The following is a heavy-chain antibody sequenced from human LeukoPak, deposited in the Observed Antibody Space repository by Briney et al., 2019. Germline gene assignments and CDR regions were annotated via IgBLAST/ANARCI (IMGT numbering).Heavy chain of an antibody. CDR2: IIPIFDTA. V-gene: IGHV1-69*13. Sequence: SVKVSCKASGGTFSSYAISWVRQAPGQGLEWMGGIIPIFDTANYAQKFQGRVTITADESTSTAYMELSSLRSEDTAVYYCARVKHSKFYYYGMDVWGQGTTVTVSS. CDR3: ARVKHSKFYYYGMDV. J-gene: IGHJ6*02. CDR1: GGTFSSYA. D-gene: IGHD2-21*01.